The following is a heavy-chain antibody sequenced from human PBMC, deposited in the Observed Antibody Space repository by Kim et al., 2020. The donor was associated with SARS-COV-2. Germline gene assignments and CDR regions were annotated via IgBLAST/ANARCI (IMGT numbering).Heavy chain of an antibody. D-gene: IGHD6-19*01. V-gene: IGHV1-2*02. CDR3: ARVKGIAVAGNYFDY. CDR2: INPNSGGT. J-gene: IGHJ4*02. Sequence: ASVKVSCKASGYTFTGYYMHWVRQAPGQGLEWMGWINPNSGGTNYAQKFQGRVTMTRDTSISTAYMELSRLRSDDTAVYYCARVKGIAVAGNYFDYWGQGTLVTVSS. CDR1: GYTFTGYY.